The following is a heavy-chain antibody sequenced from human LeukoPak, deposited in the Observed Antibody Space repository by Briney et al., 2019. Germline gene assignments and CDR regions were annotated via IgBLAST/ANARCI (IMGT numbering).Heavy chain of an antibody. CDR3: ARGRIAAAGTWWFDP. Sequence: ASVKVSCKASGYTFTGYYMHWVRQAPGQGLEWMGWINPNSGGTNYAQKFQGRVTMTRDTSISTAYMELSRLRSDDTAVYYCARGRIAAAGTWWFDPWGQGTLVNVSS. J-gene: IGHJ5*02. V-gene: IGHV1-2*02. CDR2: INPNSGGT. CDR1: GYTFTGYY. D-gene: IGHD6-13*01.